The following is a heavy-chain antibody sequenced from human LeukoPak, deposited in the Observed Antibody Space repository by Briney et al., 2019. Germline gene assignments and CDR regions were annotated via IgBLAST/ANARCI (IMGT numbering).Heavy chain of an antibody. CDR2: IKQDGSEK. J-gene: IGHJ4*02. CDR1: GFTFSSYW. CDR3: TRESVYGDYVY. V-gene: IGHV3-7*01. Sequence: GGSLRLSCAASGFTFSSYWMSWVRQAPGKGLERVANIKQDGSEKYYVDSVKGRFTISRDNAKNSLYLQMNSLRAEDTAVYYCTRESVYGDYVYWGQGTLVTVSS. D-gene: IGHD4-17*01.